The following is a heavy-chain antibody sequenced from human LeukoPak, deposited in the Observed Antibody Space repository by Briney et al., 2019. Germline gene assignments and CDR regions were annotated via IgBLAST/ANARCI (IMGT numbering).Heavy chain of an antibody. J-gene: IGHJ4*02. CDR2: IDSGGNT. Sequence: GGSLRLSCVASGFTFSSNYMSWVRQAPGKGLEGVSFIDSGGNTNYADSVKGRFTISRDNSKNTLFLQMNSLRVEDTAVYYCARVGYGSARDWGQGILVTVSS. D-gene: IGHD3-10*01. CDR3: ARVGYGSARD. CDR1: GFTFSSNY. V-gene: IGHV3-66*01.